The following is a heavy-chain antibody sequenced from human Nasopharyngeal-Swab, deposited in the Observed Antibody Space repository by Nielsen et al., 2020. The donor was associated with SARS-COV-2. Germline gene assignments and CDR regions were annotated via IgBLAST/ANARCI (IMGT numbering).Heavy chain of an antibody. CDR2: ISSSSSYI. Sequence: GESLKISCAASGFTFSSYSMNWVRQAPGKGLEWVSSISSSSSYIYYADSVKGRFTISRDNVKNSLYLQMNSLRAEDTAVYYCARGGGSGSYWDYWGQGTLVTVSS. J-gene: IGHJ4*02. CDR1: GFTFSSYS. D-gene: IGHD3-10*01. V-gene: IGHV3-21*01. CDR3: ARGGGSGSYWDY.